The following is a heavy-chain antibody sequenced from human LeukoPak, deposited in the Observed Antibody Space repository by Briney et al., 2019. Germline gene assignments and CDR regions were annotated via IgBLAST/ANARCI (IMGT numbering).Heavy chain of an antibody. Sequence: GGSLRLSCAASGFTFSDYYMSWIRQAPGKGLEWVSYITSSGSTIYYADSVKGRFTISRDNAKTTLYLQMNSLRADDTAVYYCAKGGPTGSNYFDFWGQGTLVTVSS. CDR2: ITSSGSTI. V-gene: IGHV3-11*01. CDR1: GFTFSDYY. J-gene: IGHJ4*02. CDR3: AKGGPTGSNYFDF. D-gene: IGHD1-26*01.